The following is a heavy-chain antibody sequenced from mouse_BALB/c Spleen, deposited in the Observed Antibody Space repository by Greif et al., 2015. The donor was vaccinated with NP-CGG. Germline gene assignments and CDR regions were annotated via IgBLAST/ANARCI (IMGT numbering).Heavy chain of an antibody. CDR3: ARDPYGNYGTWFAY. J-gene: IGHJ3*01. Sequence: VQLQESGPGLVAPSQSLSITCTVSGFSLTSYGVHWVRQPPGKGLEWLGVIWAGGSTNYNSALMSRLSISKDNSKSQVFLKMNSLQTDDTAMYYCARDPYGNYGTWFAYWGQGTLVTVSA. D-gene: IGHD2-1*01. CDR1: GFSLTSYG. V-gene: IGHV2-9*02. CDR2: IWAGGST.